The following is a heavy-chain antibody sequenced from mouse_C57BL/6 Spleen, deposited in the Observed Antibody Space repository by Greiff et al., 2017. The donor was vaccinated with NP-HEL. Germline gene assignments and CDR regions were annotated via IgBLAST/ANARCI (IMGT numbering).Heavy chain of an antibody. CDR3: ARIVYYYGSSPLYYFDY. V-gene: IGHV8-8*01. CDR2: IWWDDDK. D-gene: IGHD1-1*01. CDR1: GFSLSTFGMG. J-gene: IGHJ2*01. Sequence: QVTLKVCGPGILQPSQTLSLTCSFSGFSLSTFGMGVGWIRQPSGKGLEWLAHIWWDDDKYYNPALKSRLTISKDTSKNQVFLKIANVDTADTATYYCARIVYYYGSSPLYYFDYWGQGTTLTVSS.